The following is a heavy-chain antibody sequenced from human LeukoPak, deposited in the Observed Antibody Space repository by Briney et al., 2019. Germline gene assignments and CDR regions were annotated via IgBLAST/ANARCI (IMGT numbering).Heavy chain of an antibody. V-gene: IGHV4-59*01. CDR2: IYYSGST. J-gene: IGHJ3*02. CDR1: GGSISSYY. D-gene: IGHD2-21*02. CDR3: ARRLYQGAFDI. Sequence: PSETLSLTCTVSGGSISSYYWSWIRQPPGKGLEWIGYIYYSGSTNYNPSLKSRVTISVDTPKNQFSLKLSSVTAADTAVYYCARRLYQGAFDIWGQGTMVTVSS.